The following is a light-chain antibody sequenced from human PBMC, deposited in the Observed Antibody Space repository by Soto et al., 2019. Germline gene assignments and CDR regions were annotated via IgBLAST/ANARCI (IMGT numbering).Light chain of an antibody. CDR2: GAS. CDR1: QSVSSN. V-gene: IGKV3-15*01. Sequence: EIVMTQSPATLSVSPGERATLSCRASQSVSSNLAWYQQKPGQAPRLLIYGASTRATGIPARFSGSGSGTEFTLTISSLQSEDFAVYFCQQYNNPTFGQGTKVELK. CDR3: QQYNNPT. J-gene: IGKJ1*01.